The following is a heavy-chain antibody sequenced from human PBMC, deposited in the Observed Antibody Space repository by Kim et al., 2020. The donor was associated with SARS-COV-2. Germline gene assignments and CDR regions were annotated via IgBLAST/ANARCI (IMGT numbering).Heavy chain of an antibody. CDR3: ARGNSAANYYYYGMDV. D-gene: IGHD6-13*01. V-gene: IGHV4-4*02. J-gene: IGHJ6*02. Sequence: SPRSRVTISGAKSRNQFSLKLSSVTAADTAVYYCARGNSAANYYYYGMDVWGQGTTVTVSS.